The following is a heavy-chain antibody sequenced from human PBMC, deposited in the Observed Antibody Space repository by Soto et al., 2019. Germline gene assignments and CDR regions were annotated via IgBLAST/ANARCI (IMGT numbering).Heavy chain of an antibody. D-gene: IGHD2-15*01. CDR1: GLTLSHHW. J-gene: IGHJ4*02. CDR3: TRGYCPGGSCYYEYDIEY. Sequence: EVQLVESGGGLVQPGGSLRVSCVASGLTLSHHWMSWVRQAPGKGLEWVVNIKKDGSEKFYVDAVEGRFTISRDNANNALFMEMSRLRPEDTAMYYCTRGYCPGGSCYYEYDIEYWGQGTLVTVSS. CDR2: IKKDGSEK. V-gene: IGHV3-7*03.